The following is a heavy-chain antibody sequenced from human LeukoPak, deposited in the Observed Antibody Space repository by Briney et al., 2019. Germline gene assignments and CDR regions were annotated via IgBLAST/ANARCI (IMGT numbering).Heavy chain of an antibody. J-gene: IGHJ4*02. CDR2: IYHSGST. V-gene: IGHV4-30-2*01. CDR1: GGSISSGGNY. CDR3: ARYLQFLE. D-gene: IGHD3-3*01. Sequence: KTSETLSLTCTVSGGSISSGGNYWSWIRQPPGKGLEWIGYIYHSGSTYYNPSLKSRVTISADRSKNQFSLRLNSVTAADTAVYYCARYLQFLEWGQGILVTVSS.